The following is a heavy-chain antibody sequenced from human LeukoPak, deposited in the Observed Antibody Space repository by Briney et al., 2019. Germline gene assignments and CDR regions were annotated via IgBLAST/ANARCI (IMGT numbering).Heavy chain of an antibody. J-gene: IGHJ3*02. Sequence: GESLKISCKGSGYSFTSYWIGWVRQMPGKGLEWMGIIYPGDSDTRYSPSFQGQVTISADKSISTAYLQWSSLKASDTAMYYCAGRHIVVVTASNDAFDIWGQGTMVTVSS. CDR3: AGRHIVVVTASNDAFDI. CDR2: IYPGDSDT. CDR1: GYSFTSYW. D-gene: IGHD2-21*02. V-gene: IGHV5-51*01.